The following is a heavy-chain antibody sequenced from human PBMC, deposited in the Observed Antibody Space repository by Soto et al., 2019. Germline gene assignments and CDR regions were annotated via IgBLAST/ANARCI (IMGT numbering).Heavy chain of an antibody. J-gene: IGHJ6*02. Sequence: ASVKVSCKASGFTFSNYGLNWVRQAPGQGLEGMGWVSANNGHTNYAQNLQGRVSMTTDTSTSTAYMELRGLTFDDTAVYYCARDIESVTAKHFFYYYAMDVWGQGTTVTVS. CDR1: GFTFSNYG. CDR2: VSANNGHT. CDR3: ARDIESVTAKHFFYYYAMDV. V-gene: IGHV1-18*01. D-gene: IGHD2-8*01.